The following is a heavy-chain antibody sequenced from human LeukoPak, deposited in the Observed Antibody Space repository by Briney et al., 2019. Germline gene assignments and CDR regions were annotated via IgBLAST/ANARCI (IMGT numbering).Heavy chain of an antibody. CDR2: INPNSGGT. CDR3: ARDPPDYYDRSGYYNTYFDY. V-gene: IGHV1-2*02. Sequence: ASVKVSCKASGYTFTGYYMHWVRQAPGQGLEWMGWINPNSGGTNYARKFQGRVTMTRDTSIGTAYMELSRLRSDDTAVYYCARDPPDYYDRSGYYNTYFDYWGQGTLVTVSS. D-gene: IGHD3-22*01. CDR1: GYTFTGYY. J-gene: IGHJ4*02.